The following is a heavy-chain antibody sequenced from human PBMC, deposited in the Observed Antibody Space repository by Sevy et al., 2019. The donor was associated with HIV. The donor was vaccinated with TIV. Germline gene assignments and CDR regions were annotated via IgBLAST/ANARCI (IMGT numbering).Heavy chain of an antibody. V-gene: IGHV3-48*03. J-gene: IGHJ6*02. CDR1: GFTFSSYE. Sequence: GGSLRPSCAASGFTFSSYEMNWVRQAPGKGLEWVSSISSSGSTIYYADSVKGRFTISRDNAKNSLYLQMNSLRAEDTAVYYCARRDYGDYVWERSYYYYGMDVWGQGTTVTVSS. CDR2: ISSSGSTI. D-gene: IGHD4-17*01. CDR3: ARRDYGDYVWERSYYYYGMDV.